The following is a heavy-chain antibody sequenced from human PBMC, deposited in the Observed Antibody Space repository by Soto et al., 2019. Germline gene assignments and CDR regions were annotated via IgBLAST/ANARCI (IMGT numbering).Heavy chain of an antibody. CDR3: ARGFSGWYGYFDY. D-gene: IGHD6-19*01. V-gene: IGHV4-31*03. J-gene: IGHJ4*02. Sequence: PSETLSLTCTVSGGSISSGGYYWSWIRHHPGKGLEWIGYIYYSGSTYYNPSLKSRVTISVDTSKNQFSLKLSSVTAADTAVYYWARGFSGWYGYFDYWGQGTLVTVSS. CDR2: IYYSGST. CDR1: GGSISSGGYY.